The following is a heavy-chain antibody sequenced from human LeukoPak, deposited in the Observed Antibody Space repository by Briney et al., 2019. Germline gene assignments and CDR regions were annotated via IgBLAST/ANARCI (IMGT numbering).Heavy chain of an antibody. CDR2: ISWNSGSI. Sequence: GGSLRLSCAASGFTFDDYAMHWVRQAPGKGLEWVSGISWNSGSIGYADSVKGRFTISRDNAKNSLYLQMNSLRAEDMALYYCAKGDYYGSGSSRAFDIWGQGTMVTVPS. V-gene: IGHV3-9*03. CDR3: AKGDYYGSGSSRAFDI. J-gene: IGHJ3*02. D-gene: IGHD3-10*01. CDR1: GFTFDDYA.